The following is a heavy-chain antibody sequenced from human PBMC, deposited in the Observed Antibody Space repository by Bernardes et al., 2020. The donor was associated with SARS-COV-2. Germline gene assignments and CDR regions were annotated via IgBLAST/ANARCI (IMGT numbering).Heavy chain of an antibody. Sequence: GSLRLSCVASGFTFNDQFMTWIRQAPGKGLECISYISNSGSTRYYADPVKGRFTISRDNAKNSLYLQMRGLRAEDTAVYYCARGAEYCSGGSCSTGPDAFDVWGQGTMVTVS. CDR3: ARGAEYCSGGSCSTGPDAFDV. D-gene: IGHD2-15*01. V-gene: IGHV3-11*01. CDR2: ISNSGSTR. CDR1: GFTFNDQF. J-gene: IGHJ3*01.